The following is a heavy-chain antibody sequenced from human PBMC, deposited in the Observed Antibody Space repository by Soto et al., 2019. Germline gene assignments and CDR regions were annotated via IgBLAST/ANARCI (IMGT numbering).Heavy chain of an antibody. D-gene: IGHD3-9*01. V-gene: IGHV5-51*01. CDR2: IYPGDSDT. CDR3: ARQNNDFLTGYYADYGMDV. CDR1: GYSFSTYW. J-gene: IGHJ6*02. Sequence: PGGSLEISCTCSGYSFSTYWIAWVRQMPGKGLEWIGIIYPGDSDTRYSPSFQGQVTISADKSSSTAYLQLSRLKASDTAMYYCARQNNDFLTGYYADYGMDVWGEGTTVTVSS.